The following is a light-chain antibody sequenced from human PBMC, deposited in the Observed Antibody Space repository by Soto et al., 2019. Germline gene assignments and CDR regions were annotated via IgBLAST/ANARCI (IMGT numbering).Light chain of an antibody. CDR1: QSLLHSNGNNY. J-gene: IGKJ5*01. V-gene: IGKV2-28*01. CDR3: MQALQTPIT. Sequence: DSVMTQSPLSLPVTPGEPASISCRSSQSLLHSNGNNYLYWYLQKPGQSPHLLIYLGSNRASGVPDRFSGSGSGTDFTLKISRVESEDVGVYYCMQALQTPITFGQGTRLEIK. CDR2: LGS.